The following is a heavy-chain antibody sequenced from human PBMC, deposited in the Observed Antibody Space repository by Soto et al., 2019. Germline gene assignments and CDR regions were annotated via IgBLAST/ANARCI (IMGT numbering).Heavy chain of an antibody. CDR2: IYYTGST. CDR3: AGPPKAVSGYFNY. D-gene: IGHD3-3*01. Sequence: SETLSLTCTVSGDSISSSSFSWGWIRQPPGKGLEWIGTIYYTGSTDYNPSLKSRVSISVDKSKNQFSLRLSSVTAADTAVYYCAGPPKAVSGYFNYWGQGALVTVSS. CDR1: GDSISSSSFS. J-gene: IGHJ4*02. V-gene: IGHV4-39*01.